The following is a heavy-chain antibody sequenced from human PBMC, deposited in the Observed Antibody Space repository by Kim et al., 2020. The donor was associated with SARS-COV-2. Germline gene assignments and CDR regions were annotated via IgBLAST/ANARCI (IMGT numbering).Heavy chain of an antibody. CDR3: ARDMVLGYSSSSSPS. V-gene: IGHV7-4-1*02. CDR1: GYTFTSYA. Sequence: ASVKVSCKASGYTFTSYAMNWLRQAPGQGLEWMGWINTNTGNPTYAQGFTGRLVFSLDTSVSTAYLQISSLKAEDTAVYYCARDMVLGYSSSSSPSWGQGTLVTVSS. CDR2: INTNTGNP. D-gene: IGHD6-13*01. J-gene: IGHJ4*02.